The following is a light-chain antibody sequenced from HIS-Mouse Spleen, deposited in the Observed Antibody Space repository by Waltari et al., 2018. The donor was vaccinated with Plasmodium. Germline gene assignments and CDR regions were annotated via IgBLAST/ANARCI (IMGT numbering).Light chain of an antibody. CDR1: QSVSSN. CDR2: GAS. J-gene: IGKJ3*01. Sequence: EIVMTQSPATLSVSPGERATLSCRTSQSVSSNLAWYQQKPGQAPRLLIYGASTRATGIPARFSGKGSGTEVTLTISSVQSENFAVYYCQQYNNWSFTFGPGTKVDIK. V-gene: IGKV3-15*01. CDR3: QQYNNWSFT.